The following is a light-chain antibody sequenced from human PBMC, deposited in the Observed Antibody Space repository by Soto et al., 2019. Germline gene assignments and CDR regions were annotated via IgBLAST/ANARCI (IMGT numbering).Light chain of an antibody. Sequence: EIVLTQSPATLSLSPGERATLSCRASQSVRTYLVWYQQKPGQAPRLLIYDTSTRATGVPARFSGSGSGTDFTLTISSLEPEDFAVYFCQQGTFGQGTKVDIK. V-gene: IGKV3-11*01. CDR3: QQGT. CDR2: DTS. CDR1: QSVRTY. J-gene: IGKJ1*01.